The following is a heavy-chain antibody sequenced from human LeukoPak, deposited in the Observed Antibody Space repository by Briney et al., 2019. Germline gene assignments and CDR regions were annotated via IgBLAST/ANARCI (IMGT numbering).Heavy chain of an antibody. CDR1: GYTFTDYA. J-gene: IGHJ6*03. CDR3: ARGVGWPNYYYYYYMDV. V-gene: IGHV1-3*03. Sequence: ASVKVSCKASGYTFTDYALHWVRQAPGQSLEWMGWITTGRGETRYSQEFQRRITFTRDTSASTVYMDLSDLRSEDTAVYYCARGVGWPNYYYYYYMDVWGKGTTVTVSS. D-gene: IGHD2-15*01. CDR2: ITTGRGET.